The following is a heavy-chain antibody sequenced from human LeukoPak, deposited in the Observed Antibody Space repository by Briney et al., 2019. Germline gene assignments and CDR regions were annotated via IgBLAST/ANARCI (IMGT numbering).Heavy chain of an antibody. V-gene: IGHV3-53*01. J-gene: IGHJ5*02. D-gene: IGHD6-6*01. CDR1: GFTVSSNY. CDR3: ARVRYSSSSVWFDP. Sequence: GGSLRLSCAASGFTVSSNYMSWVRQAPGKGLEWVSVIYSGGSTYYADSVKGRFTISRDNSKNTLYLQMNSLRAEDTAVYYCARVRYSSSSVWFDPWGQGTLVTVSS. CDR2: IYSGGST.